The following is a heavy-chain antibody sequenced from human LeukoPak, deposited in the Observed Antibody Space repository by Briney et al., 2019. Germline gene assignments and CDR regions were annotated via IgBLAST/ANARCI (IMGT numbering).Heavy chain of an antibody. CDR3: AKDPRGSWRTFDY. D-gene: IGHD6-13*01. J-gene: IGHJ4*02. CDR1: GFTFSSYG. CDR2: ISYDGSNK. V-gene: IGHV3-30*18. Sequence: GGSLRPSCAASGFTFSSYGMHWVRQAPGKGLEWVAVISYDGSNKYYADSVKGRFTISRDNSKNTLYLQMNSLRAEDTAVYYCAKDPRGSWRTFDYWGQGTLVTVSS.